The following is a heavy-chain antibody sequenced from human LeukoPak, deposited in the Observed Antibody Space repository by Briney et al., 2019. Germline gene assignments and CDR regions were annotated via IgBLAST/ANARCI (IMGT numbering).Heavy chain of an antibody. D-gene: IGHD3-22*01. Sequence: PSETLSLTCTVSGGSISSGGYYWSWIRQHPGKGLEWIGYIYYSGSTYYNPSLKSRVTISVDTSKNQFSLKLSSVTAADTAVYYCARVKTTKTSSGYHYSFRGLSPSFDPWGQGTLVTVSS. CDR2: IYYSGST. CDR3: ARVKTTKTSSGYHYSFRGLSPSFDP. V-gene: IGHV4-31*03. J-gene: IGHJ5*02. CDR1: GGSISSGGYY.